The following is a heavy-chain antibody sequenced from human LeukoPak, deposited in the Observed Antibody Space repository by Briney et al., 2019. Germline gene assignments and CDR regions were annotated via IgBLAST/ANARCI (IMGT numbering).Heavy chain of an antibody. Sequence: GGSLRLSCAASGFTVSSNFMSWVRQAPGKGLEWVSVIYSGGSTYYADSVKGRFTISRDNAKNSLYLQMNSLRAEDTSVYYCARVLVGGTNWFDPWGQGTLVTVSS. D-gene: IGHD1-26*01. V-gene: IGHV3-66*01. CDR2: IYSGGST. J-gene: IGHJ5*02. CDR1: GFTVSSNF. CDR3: ARVLVGGTNWFDP.